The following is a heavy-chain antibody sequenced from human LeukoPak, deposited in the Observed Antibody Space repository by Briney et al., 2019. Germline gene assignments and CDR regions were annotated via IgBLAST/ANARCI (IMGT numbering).Heavy chain of an antibody. J-gene: IGHJ4*02. D-gene: IGHD5-18*01. CDR1: GGTFSSYA. Sequence: ASVKVSCKASGGTFSSYAISWVRQAPGQGLEWMGRIIPILGIANYAQKFQGRVTITADKSTSTAYVELSSLGSEDTAVYYCARGKTAMAPNDYWGQGTLVTVSS. CDR3: ARGKTAMAPNDY. CDR2: IIPILGIA. V-gene: IGHV1-69*04.